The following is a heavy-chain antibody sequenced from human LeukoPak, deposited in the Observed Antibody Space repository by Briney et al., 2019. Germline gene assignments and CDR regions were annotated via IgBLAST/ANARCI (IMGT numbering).Heavy chain of an antibody. CDR3: ARDLPPSYFDY. J-gene: IGHJ4*02. CDR2: IIPILGIA. CDR1: GGIFISYA. V-gene: IGHV1-69*04. Sequence: GSSVKVSCKPSGGIFISYAISWGRQAPGQGLEWMGRIIPILGIANYAQKFQGRVTITADKSTSTAYMDLSSLRSEDTAVYYCARDLPPSYFDYRRQASLVTVSS.